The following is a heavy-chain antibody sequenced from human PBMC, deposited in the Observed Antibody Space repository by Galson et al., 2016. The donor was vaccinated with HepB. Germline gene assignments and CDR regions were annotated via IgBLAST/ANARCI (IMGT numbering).Heavy chain of an antibody. CDR2: AYYNGRT. D-gene: IGHD6-19*01. J-gene: IGHJ4*02. CDR3: ARHIAVTGSRGFDY. CDR1: GASINDNW. Sequence: SETLSLTCAVFGASINDNWWSWVRQPPGKGLEWIGEAYYNGRTNFNLPLQNRVTMSVDRSKNQVSLNLVSVTAADTAVYYCARHIAVTGSRGFDYWGPGILVTVSS. V-gene: IGHV4-4*02.